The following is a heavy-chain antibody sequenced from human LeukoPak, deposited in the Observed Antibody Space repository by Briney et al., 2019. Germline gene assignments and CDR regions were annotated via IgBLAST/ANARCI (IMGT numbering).Heavy chain of an antibody. D-gene: IGHD6-19*01. CDR3: AKRDRSGSYYFDY. CDR1: GFTFSKYA. J-gene: IGHJ4*02. Sequence: GGSLRLSWAASGFTFSKYATSWVRQAPGKGLEWVSAIIGSGYSTFYADSVKGRFTISRDNSKNTLYLQMNSLRAEDTALYYCAKRDRSGSYYFDYWGQGALVTISS. CDR2: IIGSGYST. V-gene: IGHV3-23*01.